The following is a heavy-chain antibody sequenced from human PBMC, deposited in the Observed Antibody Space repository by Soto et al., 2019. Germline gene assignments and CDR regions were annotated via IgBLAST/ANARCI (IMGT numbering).Heavy chain of an antibody. CDR3: ARGRLYSSSWYNWFDP. V-gene: IGHV4-59*01. CDR2: IYSSGST. CDR1: GGSISRYY. D-gene: IGHD6-13*01. J-gene: IGHJ5*02. Sequence: SETLSLTCTGSGGSISRYYWSWIRQPPGKGLEWIGYIYSSGSTNYNPSLKSRVTISVDTSKNQFSLKLSSATAADTAVYYCARGRLYSSSWYNWFDPWGQGTLVTVSS.